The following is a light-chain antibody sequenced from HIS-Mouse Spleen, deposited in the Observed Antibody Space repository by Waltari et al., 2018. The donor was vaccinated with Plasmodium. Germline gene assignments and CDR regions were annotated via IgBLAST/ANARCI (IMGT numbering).Light chain of an antibody. J-gene: IGKJ1*01. CDR3: QQYGSSGT. CDR2: GAS. V-gene: IGKV3-20*01. CDR1: QSVSSSY. Sequence: EIVLTQSPGTLSLSPGERATLSCRASQSVSSSYLAWYQQKPGQAPRPLIYGASSRATGIPDRFSGSGSGTDFTLTISRLEPEDFAVYYCQQYGSSGTFGQGTKVESK.